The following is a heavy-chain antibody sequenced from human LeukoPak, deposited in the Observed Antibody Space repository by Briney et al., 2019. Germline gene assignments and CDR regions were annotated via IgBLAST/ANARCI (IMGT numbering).Heavy chain of an antibody. V-gene: IGHV3-30*04. D-gene: IGHD6-19*01. CDR1: GFTFNIFA. Sequence: PAGSLRLSCAASGFTFNIFAMHWVRQAPGKGLEWVAVISYDGTNKYYADSVKGRFTISRDNSKNTLYLQMDSLRADDMSVYYCARGYTSASSWGQGTLVTVSS. CDR2: ISYDGTNK. CDR3: ARGYTSASS. J-gene: IGHJ4*02.